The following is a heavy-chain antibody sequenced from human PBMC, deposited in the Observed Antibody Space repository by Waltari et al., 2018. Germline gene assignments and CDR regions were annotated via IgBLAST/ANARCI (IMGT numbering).Heavy chain of an antibody. CDR3: ARGLLWFGELRYFDL. CDR1: GFTVSSNY. CDR2: IYSGGST. D-gene: IGHD3-10*01. V-gene: IGHV3-53*01. Sequence: EVQLVESGGGLIQPGGSLRLSCAASGFTVSSNYMSWVSQAPGKGLEWVSVIYSGGSTYYADSVKGRFTISRDNSKNTLYLQMNSLRAEDTAVYYCARGLLWFGELRYFDLWGRGTLVTVSS. J-gene: IGHJ2*01.